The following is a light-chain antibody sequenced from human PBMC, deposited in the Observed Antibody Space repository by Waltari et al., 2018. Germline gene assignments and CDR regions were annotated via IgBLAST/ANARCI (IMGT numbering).Light chain of an antibody. J-gene: IGLJ3*02. V-gene: IGLV1-40*01. Sequence: QSVLTQPPSVSGAPGQRVTISCTRSSSNIGAGYDAHWSQQLPGTAPKLLIYCNSNRPSGVPDRFSGSKAGTSASLAITGLQAEDGADYYCQSYDSSLSGSVFGGGTKLTVL. CDR3: QSYDSSLSGSV. CDR1: SSNIGAGYD. CDR2: CNS.